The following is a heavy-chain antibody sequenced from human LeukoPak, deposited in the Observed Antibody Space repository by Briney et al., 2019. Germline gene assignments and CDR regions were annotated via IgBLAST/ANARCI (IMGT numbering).Heavy chain of an antibody. Sequence: GGSLRLSCAASGFTFSNCWMSWVRQAPGKGLEWVANIKQDGSEKYYVDSVKGRFTISRDNAKNSLYLQMNSLRAEDTAVYYCAREEYGDHLWWGQGTLVTVSS. CDR2: IKQDGSEK. CDR3: AREEYGDHLW. V-gene: IGHV3-7*01. D-gene: IGHD4-17*01. CDR1: GFTFSNCW. J-gene: IGHJ4*02.